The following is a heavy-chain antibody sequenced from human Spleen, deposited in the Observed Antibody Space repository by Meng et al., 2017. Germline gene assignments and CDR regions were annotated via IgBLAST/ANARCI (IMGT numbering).Heavy chain of an antibody. CDR3: VRDEDISAAGKLFGDY. Sequence: QVQLVQSGVEVKKPGASVKVSCTPSGYSFTAYYIHWVRQAPGQGLDWMGRIDPNSGVTEYAQKFQGRVTVTGDTSISTAYMELSRLRSDDTAIYYCVRDEDISAAGKLFGDYWGQGTLVTVSS. CDR1: GYSFTAYY. J-gene: IGHJ4*02. D-gene: IGHD6-13*01. V-gene: IGHV1-2*06. CDR2: IDPNSGVT.